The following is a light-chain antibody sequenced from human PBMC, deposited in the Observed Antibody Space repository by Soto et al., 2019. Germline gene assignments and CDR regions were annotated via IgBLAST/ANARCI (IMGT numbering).Light chain of an antibody. V-gene: IGKV3-11*01. CDR2: DAS. Sequence: EIVLTQSPATLSLSPGERATLSCRASQSVSSYLAWYQQKPGQAPRLLIYDASNRATGIPARFSGSGSGTDFPLTISSLEPEDFAVYYCQKRSNSFGQGTRLEIK. J-gene: IGKJ5*01. CDR1: QSVSSY. CDR3: QKRSNS.